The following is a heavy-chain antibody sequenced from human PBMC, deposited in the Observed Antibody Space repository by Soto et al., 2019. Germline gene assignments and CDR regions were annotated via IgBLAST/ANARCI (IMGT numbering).Heavy chain of an antibody. J-gene: IGHJ6*02. CDR2: ISYDGSNK. Sequence: GGSLRLSCAASGFNFNSYAMHWVRQAPGRGLEWVAVISYDGSNKFYGDSVKGRFTISRDNSKSTLYLQMNSLRAEDTAVYYCAKSLGELSSRHNYYYYYGMAVWGQGTTVTVSS. D-gene: IGHD3-16*02. V-gene: IGHV3-30*18. CDR1: GFNFNSYA. CDR3: AKSLGELSSRHNYYYYYGMAV.